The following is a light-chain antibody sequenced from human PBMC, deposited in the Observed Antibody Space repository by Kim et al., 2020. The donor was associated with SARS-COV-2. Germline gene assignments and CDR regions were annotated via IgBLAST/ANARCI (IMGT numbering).Light chain of an antibody. J-gene: IGKJ1*01. CDR1: QGISSY. CDR2: AAS. V-gene: IGKV1-8*01. Sequence: ATTGNRVTITCRASQGISSYLAWYQQKPGKAPKLLIYAASTLQSGVPSRFSGSGSGTDFTLTISCLQSEDFATYYCQQYYSYPRTFGQGTKVDIK. CDR3: QQYYSYPRT.